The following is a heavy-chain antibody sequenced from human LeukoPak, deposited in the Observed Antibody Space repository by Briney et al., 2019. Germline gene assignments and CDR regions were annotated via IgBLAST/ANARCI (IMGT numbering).Heavy chain of an antibody. J-gene: IGHJ5*02. CDR3: ASRYGDYDNWFDP. Sequence: SGTLSLTCAVSGDSISSSNWWSWVRQPPGKGLDWIGEIYHSGNTNYNPSLKSRVTISVDTSKNQFSLKLSSVTAADTAVYYCASRYGDYDNWFDPWGQGTLVTVSS. D-gene: IGHD4-17*01. CDR2: IYHSGNT. V-gene: IGHV4-4*02. CDR1: GDSISSSNW.